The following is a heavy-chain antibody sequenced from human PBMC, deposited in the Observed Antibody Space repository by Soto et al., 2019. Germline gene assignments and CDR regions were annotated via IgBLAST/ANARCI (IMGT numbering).Heavy chain of an antibody. CDR3: AREGEFVWSGSGFLVY. CDR2: ISSSSSTI. CDR1: GFTFSSYS. D-gene: IGHD3-3*01. Sequence: GGSLRLSCAASGFTFSSYSMNWVRQAPGKGLEWVSYISSSSSTIYYADSVKGRFTISRDNAKNSLYLQMNSLRAEDTAVYYCAREGEFVWSGSGFLVYWGQGTLVTVSS. V-gene: IGHV3-48*01. J-gene: IGHJ4*02.